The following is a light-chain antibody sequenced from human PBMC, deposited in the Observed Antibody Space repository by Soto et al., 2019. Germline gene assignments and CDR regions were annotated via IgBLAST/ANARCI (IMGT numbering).Light chain of an antibody. CDR1: QSVDSTY. CDR2: GAS. CDR3: QHYDSSRT. J-gene: IGKJ1*01. Sequence: EIALTQSPGTLSLSPGERAALSCRASQSVDSTYLTWYQQKPGQAPRLLIYGASGRATGIPDRFSGSGSGTDFTLTISRLEPEDFAVYYCQHYDSSRTFGQGTKVDIK. V-gene: IGKV3-20*01.